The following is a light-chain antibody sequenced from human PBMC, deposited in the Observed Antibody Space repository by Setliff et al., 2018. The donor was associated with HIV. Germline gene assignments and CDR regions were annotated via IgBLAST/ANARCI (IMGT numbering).Light chain of an antibody. V-gene: IGLV2-14*03. CDR2: DVS. CDR1: SSDVGTYNF. CDR3: SSYTSTTPLYV. J-gene: IGLJ1*01. Sequence: QSALTQPASVSGSPGQSITISCTGTSSDVGTYNFASWYQQHPGKAPKLMISDVSNRPSGVSNRFSGSKSGNTASLTISGLQAEDEADYYCSSYTSTTPLYVFGTGTKV.